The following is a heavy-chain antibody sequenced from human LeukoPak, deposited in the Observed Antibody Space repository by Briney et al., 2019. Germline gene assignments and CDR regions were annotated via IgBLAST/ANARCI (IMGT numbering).Heavy chain of an antibody. CDR2: ISGSGGST. V-gene: IGHV3-23*01. J-gene: IGHJ4*02. Sequence: GGSLRLSCAASGFTFSSYAMSWFRQAPGKGLDWVSAISGSGGSTYYADSVKGRFTISRDNSKNTLYLQMNSLRAEDTAVYYCARRGSSSFAPDDYWGQGTLVTVSS. CDR3: ARRGSSSFAPDDY. D-gene: IGHD6-6*01. CDR1: GFTFSSYA.